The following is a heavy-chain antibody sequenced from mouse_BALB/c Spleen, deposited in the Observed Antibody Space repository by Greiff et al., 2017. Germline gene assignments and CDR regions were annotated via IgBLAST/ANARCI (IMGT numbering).Heavy chain of an antibody. Sequence: EVQLQESGAELVRPGALVKLSCKASGFNIKDYYMHWVKQRPEQGLEWIGWIDPENGNTIYDPKFQGKASITADTSSNTAYPQLSSLTSEDTAVYYCARSWDWFAYWGQGTLVTVSA. J-gene: IGHJ3*01. D-gene: IGHD4-1*01. V-gene: IGHV14-1*02. CDR3: ARSWDWFAY. CDR2: IDPENGNT. CDR1: GFNIKDYY.